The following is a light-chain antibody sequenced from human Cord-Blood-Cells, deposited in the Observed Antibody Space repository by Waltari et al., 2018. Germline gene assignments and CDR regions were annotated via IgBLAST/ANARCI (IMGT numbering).Light chain of an antibody. CDR3: QSYDSSNWV. V-gene: IGLV6-57*01. CDR2: EDN. Sequence: NFMLTQPHSVSESPGKTVTISCTRSSGSIASNSVQWYQQRPGSSPTTVIYEDNQRPSVVPDRFSGSIDSSSNSASLTISGLKTEDEADYYCQSYDSSNWVFGGGTKLTVL. J-gene: IGLJ3*02. CDR1: SGSIASNS.